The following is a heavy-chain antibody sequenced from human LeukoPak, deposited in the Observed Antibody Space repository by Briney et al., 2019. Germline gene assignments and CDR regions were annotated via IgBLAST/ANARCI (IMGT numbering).Heavy chain of an antibody. CDR1: GFTFSNYA. D-gene: IGHD3-3*01. Sequence: HPGGSLRLSCVASGFTFSNYAVNWVRQAPGKGLEWVANIKQDGSEKYYVDSAKGRFTISRDNAKNSLYLQMNSLRAEDTAVYYCARDLVELEWLPVGAFDIWGQGTMVTVSS. V-gene: IGHV3-7*01. CDR3: ARDLVELEWLPVGAFDI. J-gene: IGHJ3*02. CDR2: IKQDGSEK.